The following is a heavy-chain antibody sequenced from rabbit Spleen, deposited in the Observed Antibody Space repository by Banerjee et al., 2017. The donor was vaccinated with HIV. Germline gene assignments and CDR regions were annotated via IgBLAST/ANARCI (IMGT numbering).Heavy chain of an antibody. CDR3: ARDLVTVIGWNFNL. V-gene: IGHV1S40*01. CDR2: IYDGSSGST. CDR1: GFAFSSRYY. J-gene: IGHJ4*01. Sequence: QSLEESGGDLVKPGASLTLTCTASGFAFSSRYYMCWVRQAPGKGLEWIACIYDGSSGSTYYATWAKGRFTISRASSTTVTLQMTSLTAADTATYICARDLVTVIGWNFNLWGQGTLVTVS. D-gene: IGHD5-1*01.